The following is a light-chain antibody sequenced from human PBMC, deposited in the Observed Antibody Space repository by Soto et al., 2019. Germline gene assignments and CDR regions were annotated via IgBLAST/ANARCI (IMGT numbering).Light chain of an antibody. CDR3: QQRSNGPPIT. CDR1: QSVSSKY. J-gene: IGKJ5*01. Sequence: EIVLTQSPGTLSLSPGERATLSCRASQSVSSKYLAWYQQKPGQAPRVLIYGTSIRASGVPERFSGGGSGTDFTLTITRLEPEDFAVYYCQQRSNGPPITFGQGTRLEIK. CDR2: GTS. V-gene: IGKV3D-20*02.